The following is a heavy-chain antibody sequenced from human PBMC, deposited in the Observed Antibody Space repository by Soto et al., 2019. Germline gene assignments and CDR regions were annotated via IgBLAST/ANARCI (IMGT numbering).Heavy chain of an antibody. CDR1: GFTFSSYG. Sequence: GGSLRLSCAASGFTFSSYGMHWVRQAPGKGLEWVAVIWYDGSNKYYADSVKGRFTISRDNSKNTLYLQMNSLRAEDTAVYYCARDVSYSSSPGYFDYWGQGTLVTVS. D-gene: IGHD6-6*01. CDR2: IWYDGSNK. V-gene: IGHV3-33*01. J-gene: IGHJ4*02. CDR3: ARDVSYSSSPGYFDY.